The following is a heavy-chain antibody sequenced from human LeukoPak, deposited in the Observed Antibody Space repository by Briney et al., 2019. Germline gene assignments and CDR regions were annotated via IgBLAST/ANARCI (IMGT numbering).Heavy chain of an antibody. V-gene: IGHV4-61*02. J-gene: IGHJ6*03. D-gene: IGHD5-18*01. Sequence: SETLSLTCTVSGGSVSSGSYYWGWIRQPAGKGLEWIGRIYGSGSTNYNPSLGSRVTMSVDASKNQFSLKLSSVTAADTAIYYCARLDTGMNPWYYYYMDVWGKGTTVTVSS. CDR1: GGSVSSGSYY. CDR2: IYGSGST. CDR3: ARLDTGMNPWYYYYMDV.